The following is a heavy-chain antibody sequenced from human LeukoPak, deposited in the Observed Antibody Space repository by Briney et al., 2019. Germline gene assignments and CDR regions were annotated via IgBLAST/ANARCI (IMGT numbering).Heavy chain of an antibody. J-gene: IGHJ4*02. CDR3: ARDTIVRDYSNSDY. Sequence: ASVKVSCKASGYTFTGYYIHWVRQAPGQGLEWMGWINPNSGGTNYAQKFQGRVTMTRDTSISTAYMELSRLTSDDTAVYYCARDTIVRDYSNSDYWGQGTLVTVSS. CDR1: GYTFTGYY. V-gene: IGHV1-2*02. CDR2: INPNSGGT. D-gene: IGHD4-11*01.